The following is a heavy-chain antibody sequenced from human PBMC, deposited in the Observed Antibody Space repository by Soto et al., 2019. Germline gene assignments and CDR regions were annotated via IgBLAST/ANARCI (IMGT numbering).Heavy chain of an antibody. D-gene: IGHD5-18*01. J-gene: IGHJ5*02. CDR3: ARWRPTQIQLSIRFVGWFDP. CDR1: GGSISSYY. V-gene: IGHV4-59*01. Sequence: SETLSLTCTVSGGSISSYYWSWIRQPPGKGLEWIGYIYYSGSTNYNPSLKSRVTISVDTSKNQFSLKLSSVTAADTAVYYCARWRPTQIQLSIRFVGWFDPWGQGTLVTVSS. CDR2: IYYSGST.